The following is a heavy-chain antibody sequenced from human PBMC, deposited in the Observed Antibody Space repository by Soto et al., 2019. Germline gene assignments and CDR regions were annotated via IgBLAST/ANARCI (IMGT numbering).Heavy chain of an antibody. CDR2: IKADGSST. CDR3: VRDQDTYGQAVFDS. J-gene: IGHJ4*02. V-gene: IGHV3-74*01. D-gene: IGHD2-15*01. CDR1: RFSRCRRW. Sequence: PGGPRTLARPVSRFSRCRRWVHWVRQATGKGLVWVSRIKADGSSTSYADSVKGRFTISRDNAKNTLYLQMNSLRAEDTAMYYCVRDQDTYGQAVFDSWGQGTLVTVSS.